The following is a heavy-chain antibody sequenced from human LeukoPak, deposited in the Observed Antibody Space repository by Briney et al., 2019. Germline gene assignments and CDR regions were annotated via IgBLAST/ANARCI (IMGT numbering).Heavy chain of an antibody. V-gene: IGHV4-39*07. CDR2: MYYDGST. Sequence: PSETLSLACTVSGGSIYSTTFYWGWIRQPPGKGLEWIGSMYYDGSTYHNPSLKSRVTISVDTSKNQFSLKLSSVTAADTAVYYCARVYPSTYDFWSGYYNWFDPWGQGTLVTVSS. CDR1: GGSIYSTTFY. D-gene: IGHD3-3*01. J-gene: IGHJ5*02. CDR3: ARVYPSTYDFWSGYYNWFDP.